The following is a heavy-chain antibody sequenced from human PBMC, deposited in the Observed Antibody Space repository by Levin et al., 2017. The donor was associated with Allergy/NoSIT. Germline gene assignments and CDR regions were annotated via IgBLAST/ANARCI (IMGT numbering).Heavy chain of an antibody. CDR3: AREWAGYALDY. Sequence: SQTLSLTCTVSCGSISSSYWSWIRQPPGKGLEWIGYIYYSGSTSFNPSLKSRVTMSVDTSKNQFSLKLSSLTAADTAVYYCAREWAGYALDYWGQGTLVTVSS. D-gene: IGHD5-18*01. CDR2: IYYSGST. V-gene: IGHV4-59*01. CDR1: CGSISSSY. J-gene: IGHJ4*02.